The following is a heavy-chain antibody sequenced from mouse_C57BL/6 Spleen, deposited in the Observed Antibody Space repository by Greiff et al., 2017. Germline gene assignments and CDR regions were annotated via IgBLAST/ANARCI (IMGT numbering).Heavy chain of an antibody. J-gene: IGHJ1*03. CDR1: GFSLTSYG. Sequence: VQLQQSGPGLVQPSQSLSITCTVSGFSLTSYGVHWVRQSPGKGLEWLGVIWSGGSTDYNAAFISRLSISKDNSKSHVFFKVNSLQTDDAAINYCARYDYGGYVDVWGTGTTVTVSS. V-gene: IGHV2-2*01. CDR2: IWSGGST. CDR3: ARYDYGGYVDV. D-gene: IGHD2-4*01.